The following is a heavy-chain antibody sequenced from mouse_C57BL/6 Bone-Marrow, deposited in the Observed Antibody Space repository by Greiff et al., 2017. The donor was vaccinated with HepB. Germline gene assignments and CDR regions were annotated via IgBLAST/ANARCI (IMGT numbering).Heavy chain of an antibody. D-gene: IGHD1-1*01. J-gene: IGHJ4*01. CDR3: AREGVYYYGSPNYYAMDY. V-gene: IGHV1-81*01. CDR2: IYPRSGNT. CDR1: GYTFTSYG. Sequence: QVQLKESGAELARPGASVKLSCKASGYTFTSYGISWVKQRTGQGLEWIGEIYPRSGNTYYNEKFKGKATLTADKSSSTAYMELRSLTSEDSAVYFCAREGVYYYGSPNYYAMDYWGQGTSVTVSS.